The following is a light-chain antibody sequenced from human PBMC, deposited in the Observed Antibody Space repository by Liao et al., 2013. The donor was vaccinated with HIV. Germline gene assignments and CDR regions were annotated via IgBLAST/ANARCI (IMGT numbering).Light chain of an antibody. CDR1: GLGNKY. CDR3: QVWDNISHHVV. CDR2: QDN. J-gene: IGLJ2*01. Sequence: SYELIQPPAVSVSPGQTATITCSGDGLGNKYVCWYQKKPGQSPRLLMYQDNKRPSGIPERLSGSNSGNTATLTISRVEAGDEADYYCQVWDNISHHVVFGGGTKLTVL. V-gene: IGLV3-1*01.